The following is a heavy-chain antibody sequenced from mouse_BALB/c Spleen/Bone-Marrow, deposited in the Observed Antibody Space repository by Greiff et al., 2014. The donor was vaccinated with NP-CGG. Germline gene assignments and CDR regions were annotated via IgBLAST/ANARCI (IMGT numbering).Heavy chain of an antibody. J-gene: IGHJ3*01. Sequence: VQGVESGAELARPGASVKLSCKASGYTFSSYWMQWVKQRPGQGLEWIGSIYPGDGDTRYTQKFKGKATLTADKSSSTAYMQLSSLASEDSAVYYCARGAYYRYDGFAYWGQGTQVTVSA. CDR2: IYPGDGDT. CDR1: GYTFSSYW. V-gene: IGHV1-87*01. CDR3: ARGAYYRYDGFAY. D-gene: IGHD2-14*01.